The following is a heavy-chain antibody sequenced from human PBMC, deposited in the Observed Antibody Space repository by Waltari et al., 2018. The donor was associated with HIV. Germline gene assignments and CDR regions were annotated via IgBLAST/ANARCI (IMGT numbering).Heavy chain of an antibody. Sequence: QVQPVQSGAEVKKPGSSVKVSCKASGGTFSNSAINWVRQAPGKGLEWMGGSIPIFGSPNYAQKFQCRVTITADESTSTVYMKLSSLRSEDTAVYYCASASRDTAMGAFDIWGQGTMVTVSS. J-gene: IGHJ3*02. CDR1: GGTFSNSA. V-gene: IGHV1-69*01. D-gene: IGHD5-18*01. CDR2: SIPIFGSP. CDR3: ASASRDTAMGAFDI.